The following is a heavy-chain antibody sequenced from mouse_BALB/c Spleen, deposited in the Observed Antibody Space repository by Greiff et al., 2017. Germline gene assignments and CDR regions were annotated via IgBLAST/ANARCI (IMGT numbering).Heavy chain of an antibody. CDR1: GFNIKDYY. CDR2: IDPENGNT. J-gene: IGHJ2*01. D-gene: IGHD2-1*01. CDR3: ARYYGNFFDY. V-gene: IGHV14-1*02. Sequence: EVKLQQSGAELVRPGALVKLSCKASGFNIKDYYMHWVKQRPEQGLEWIGWIDPENGNTIYDPKFQGKASITADTSSNTAYLQLSSLTSEDTAVYYCARYYGNFFDYWGQGTTLTVSS.